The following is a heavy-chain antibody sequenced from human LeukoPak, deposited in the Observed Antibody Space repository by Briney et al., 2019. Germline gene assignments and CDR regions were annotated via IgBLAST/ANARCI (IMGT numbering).Heavy chain of an antibody. V-gene: IGHV1-2*02. CDR2: INPNSGDT. J-gene: IGHJ4*02. Sequence: GASVKVSCKASGYTFTGYYMHWVRQAPGQGLEWMGWINPNSGDTNYAQKFQGRVTMTRDTSITTAYMEVSSLTSDDTAVYYCARDGGFDYWAREPWSPSPQ. CDR3: ARDGGFDY. D-gene: IGHD3-16*01. CDR1: GYTFTGYY.